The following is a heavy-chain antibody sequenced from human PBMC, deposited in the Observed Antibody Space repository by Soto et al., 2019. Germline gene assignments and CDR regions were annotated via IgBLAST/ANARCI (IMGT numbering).Heavy chain of an antibody. CDR2: ISSSSSTI. CDR1: GFTFSSYS. J-gene: IGHJ4*02. CDR3: AREDNWNFKLADY. D-gene: IGHD1-7*01. Sequence: EVQLLESGGGLVQPGGSLRLSCAASGFTFSSYSMNWVRQAPGKGLEWVSYISSSSSTIYYADSVKGRFIISRDNAKNSLYLQINSLRAEDTAVYYYAREDNWNFKLADYWGQCTLVTVSS. V-gene: IGHV3-48*01.